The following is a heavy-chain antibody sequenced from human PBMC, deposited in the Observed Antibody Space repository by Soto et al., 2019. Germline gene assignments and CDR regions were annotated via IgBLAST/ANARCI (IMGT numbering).Heavy chain of an antibody. CDR2: ISAYNGNT. CDR3: ARDHGYCSGGTCYPRY. V-gene: IGHV1-18*01. D-gene: IGHD2-15*01. J-gene: IGHJ4*02. CDR1: GYTFTTYG. Sequence: QVQLVQSGAEVKKPGASVKVSCKASGYTFTTYGISWVRQAPGQGLEWMGWISAYNGNTNYAQKLQGRVTMTTDTCTSTAYMELRSLISDDTAVYYCARDHGYCSGGTCYPRYWGQGTLVTVSS.